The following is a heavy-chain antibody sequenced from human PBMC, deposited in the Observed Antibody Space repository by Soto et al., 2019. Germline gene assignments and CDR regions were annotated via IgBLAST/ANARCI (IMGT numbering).Heavy chain of an antibody. Sequence: ASVKVSCKASGYTFTSYDIYWVRQATGQGLEWMGWMNPNTGNSAYAQKFQGRITVTSDTSINTVHMELSSLRSEDTAVYYCARRAETNGWNGFGADKYYFDFWGQGTLVTVSS. CDR1: GYTFTSYD. CDR2: MNPNTGNS. D-gene: IGHD1-1*01. CDR3: ARRAETNGWNGFGADKYYFDF. J-gene: IGHJ4*02. V-gene: IGHV1-8*01.